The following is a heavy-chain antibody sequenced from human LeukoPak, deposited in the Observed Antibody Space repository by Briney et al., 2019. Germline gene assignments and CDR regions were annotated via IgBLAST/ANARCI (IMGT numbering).Heavy chain of an antibody. CDR1: GFTFSSYT. CDR3: TTSPVPGLDY. D-gene: IGHD6-19*01. CDR2: IKSKTHGGTT. Sequence: GGSLRLSCAASGFTFSSYTMSWVRQAPGKGLEWVGRIKSKTHGGTTDYAAPVKGRFTISRDDSKNIFYLQMNSLKTEDTAVYYCTTSPVPGLDYWGQGTLVTVSS. V-gene: IGHV3-15*01. J-gene: IGHJ4*02.